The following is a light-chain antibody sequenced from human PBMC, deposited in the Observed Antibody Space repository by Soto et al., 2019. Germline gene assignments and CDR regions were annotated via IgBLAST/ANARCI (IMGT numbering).Light chain of an antibody. V-gene: IGKV3-15*01. CDR3: QVYTSRPWR. J-gene: IGKJ1*01. Sequence: VFTMCSATLPLCNGERATLSCRASQTVNNNLAWYQQKLGQAPRVLIYGASTRATGIPARSTGSGSGTEFILTITILQSEDSAVYYSQVYTSRPWRLGQGTKVDIK. CDR1: QTVNNN. CDR2: GAS.